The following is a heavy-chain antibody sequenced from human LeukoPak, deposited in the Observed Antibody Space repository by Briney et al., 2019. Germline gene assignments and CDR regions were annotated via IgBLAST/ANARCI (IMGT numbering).Heavy chain of an antibody. CDR2: IRSKAYGGTT. CDR3: TLPGYYFDY. J-gene: IGHJ4*02. D-gene: IGHD3-10*01. Sequence: GRSLRLSCTASGFTFGDYAMSWVRQAPGKGLEWVGFIRSKAYGGTTEYAASVKGRFTISRDDSKSIAYLQMNSLKTEDTAVYYCTLPGYYFDYWGQGTLVTVSS. CDR1: GFTFGDYA. V-gene: IGHV3-49*04.